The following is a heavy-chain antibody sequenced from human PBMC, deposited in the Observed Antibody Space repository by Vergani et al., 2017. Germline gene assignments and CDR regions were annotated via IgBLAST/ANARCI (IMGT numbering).Heavy chain of an antibody. D-gene: IGHD1-20*01. Sequence: QVQLQESGPGLVKPSETLSLTCTVSGGSISSYYWSWIRQPPGKGLEWIGEIYHSGSTNYNPSLKSRVTISVDKSKNQFSLKLSSVTAADTAVYYCAIFLTGTTIYYYYGMDVWGQGTTVTVSS. CDR1: GGSISSYY. CDR3: AIFLTGTTIYYYYGMDV. J-gene: IGHJ6*02. CDR2: IYHSGST. V-gene: IGHV4-59*12.